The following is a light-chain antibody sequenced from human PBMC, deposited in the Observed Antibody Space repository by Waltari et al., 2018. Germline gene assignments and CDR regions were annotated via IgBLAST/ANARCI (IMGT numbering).Light chain of an antibody. V-gene: IGLV1-47*01. J-gene: IGLJ3*02. Sequence: QSVLTQPPSASGTPGQRVTISCSGSSSNIGSHSVYWYQQLPGMAPQLLIYSNNQRPSGVPDRFSGSKSGTSASLAISGLRSEDEADYYCATWDVVTVFGGGTKLTVL. CDR3: ATWDVVTV. CDR1: SSNIGSHS. CDR2: SNN.